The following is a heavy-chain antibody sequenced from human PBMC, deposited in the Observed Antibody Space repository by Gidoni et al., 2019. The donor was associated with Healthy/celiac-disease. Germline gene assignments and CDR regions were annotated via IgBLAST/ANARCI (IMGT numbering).Heavy chain of an antibody. Sequence: RSLRLSCAASGFTFSSYGMHWVRQAPGKGLEWVAVIWYDGSNKYYADSVKGRFTISRDNSKNTLYLQMNSLRAEDTAVYYCAREGDYYGSGTPTSYFDYWGQGTLVTVSS. CDR2: IWYDGSNK. J-gene: IGHJ4*02. CDR1: GFTFSSYG. V-gene: IGHV3-33*01. CDR3: AREGDYYGSGTPTSYFDY. D-gene: IGHD3-10*01.